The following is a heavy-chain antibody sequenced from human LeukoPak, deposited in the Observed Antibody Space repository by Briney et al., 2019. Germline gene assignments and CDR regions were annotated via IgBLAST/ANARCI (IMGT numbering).Heavy chain of an antibody. V-gene: IGHV1-18*01. CDR2: ISAYNGNT. J-gene: IGHJ6*02. D-gene: IGHD6-19*01. Sequence: ASVKVSCKASGYTFTSYGISWVRQAPGQGLEWMGWISAYNGNTNYAQKLQGRVTMTTDTSTCTAYMELRSLRSDDTAVYYCARTLGSSGWYGNIYYYYGMDVWGQGTTVTVSS. CDR1: GYTFTSYG. CDR3: ARTLGSSGWYGNIYYYYGMDV.